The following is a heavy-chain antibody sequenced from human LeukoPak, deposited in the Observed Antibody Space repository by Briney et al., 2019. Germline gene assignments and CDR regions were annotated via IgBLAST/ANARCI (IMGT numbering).Heavy chain of an antibody. D-gene: IGHD4-17*01. CDR3: ARGFAYGDTGSFDY. J-gene: IGHJ4*02. CDR2: ISYSGST. CDR1: GGSISSYY. V-gene: IGHV4-59*01. Sequence: SETLSLTCTVSGGSISSYYWSWIRQPPGKGLEWIGYISYSGSTTYNPSLKSRVSISVDTSKNQFSLKLSSVTAADTAVYYCARGFAYGDTGSFDYWGRGTLVTVSS.